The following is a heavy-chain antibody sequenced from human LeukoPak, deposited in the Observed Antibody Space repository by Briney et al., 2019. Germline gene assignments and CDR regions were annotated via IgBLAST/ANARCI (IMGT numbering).Heavy chain of an antibody. CDR1: GGSISSYY. V-gene: IGHV4-59*08. Sequence: SETLSLTCTVSGGSISSYYWSWIRQPPGKGLEWIGYIYYSGSTNYNPSLKSRVTISVDTSKNQFSLKLSSVTAADTAVYYCARLAPSPAVITPYNWLDPWGQGTLVTVSS. D-gene: IGHD3-22*01. CDR3: ARLAPSPAVITPYNWLDP. CDR2: IYYSGST. J-gene: IGHJ5*02.